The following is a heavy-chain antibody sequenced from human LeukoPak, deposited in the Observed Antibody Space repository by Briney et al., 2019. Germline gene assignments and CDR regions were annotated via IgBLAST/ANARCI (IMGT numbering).Heavy chain of an antibody. CDR1: GYTLNELS. CDR2: FDPKDGET. V-gene: IGHV1-24*01. D-gene: IGHD3-3*01. CDR3: ARTGRPNPLFDFPLRAYYGVDV. Sequence: ASVKVSCKVSGYTLNELSMHWVRQAPGKGLEWMGGFDPKDGETIYAQKFQGRVTMTEDTSTDTAHMELSSLRSEDTAVYYCARTGRPNPLFDFPLRAYYGVDVWGQGTTVTVSS. J-gene: IGHJ6*02.